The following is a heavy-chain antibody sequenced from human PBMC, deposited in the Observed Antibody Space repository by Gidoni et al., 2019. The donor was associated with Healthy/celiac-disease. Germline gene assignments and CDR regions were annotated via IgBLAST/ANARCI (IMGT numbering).Heavy chain of an antibody. CDR3: AHSETIFSVTRIPNWFDP. V-gene: IGHV2-5*01. J-gene: IGHJ5*02. Sequence: QITLKESGPTLVKPTQTLTLTCTFSGFSLSTSGVGVGWIRQPPGKALEWLALIYWNDDKRYSPSLKSRLTITKDTSKNQVVLTMTNMDPVDTATYYCAHSETIFSVTRIPNWFDPWGQGTLVTVSS. CDR2: IYWNDDK. CDR1: GFSLSTSGVG. D-gene: IGHD4-17*01.